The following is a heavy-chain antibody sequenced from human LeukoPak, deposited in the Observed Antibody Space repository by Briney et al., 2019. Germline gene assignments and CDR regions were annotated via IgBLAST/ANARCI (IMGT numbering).Heavy chain of an antibody. CDR1: GYTFTSYD. Sequence: ASVKVSCKASGYTFTSYDINWVRQATGQGLEWMGWMNPNSGNTGYAQKFQGRLTMTRNTSIRTAYMELRSLRSEDTAVYYCVPAFWGSYSRTDYWGQGTLGTVSS. CDR2: MNPNSGNT. D-gene: IGHD3-16*01. CDR3: VPAFWGSYSRTDY. J-gene: IGHJ4*02. V-gene: IGHV1-8*01.